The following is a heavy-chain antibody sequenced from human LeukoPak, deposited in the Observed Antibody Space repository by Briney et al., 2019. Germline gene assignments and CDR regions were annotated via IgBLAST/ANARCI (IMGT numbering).Heavy chain of an antibody. J-gene: IGHJ1*01. V-gene: IGHV4-30-2*01. D-gene: IGHD2-21*02. CDR3: ARASVCGGDCFYFQH. CDR2: IYHSGST. CDR1: GGSISSGGYS. Sequence: PSETLSLTCAVSGGSISSGGYSWSWIRQPPGKGLEWIGYIYHSGSTYYNPSLKSRVTISVDRSKNQFSLKLSSVTAADTAVYYCARASVCGGDCFYFQHWGQGTLVTVSS.